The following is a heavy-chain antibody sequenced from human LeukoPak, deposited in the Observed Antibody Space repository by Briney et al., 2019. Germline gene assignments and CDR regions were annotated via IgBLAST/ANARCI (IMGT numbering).Heavy chain of an antibody. V-gene: IGHV4-34*01. CDR3: AGHLYFDL. CDR2: IHTSVGT. Sequence: SETLSLTCAVYGGSFSGHYWHWFRQPPGKGLEWIGAIHTSVGTDYNPSFKSRVAMSGDTSKNQFSLKLSPVTAADTAVYYCAGHLYFDLWGPGTLVTVSS. CDR1: GGSFSGHY. J-gene: IGHJ2*01.